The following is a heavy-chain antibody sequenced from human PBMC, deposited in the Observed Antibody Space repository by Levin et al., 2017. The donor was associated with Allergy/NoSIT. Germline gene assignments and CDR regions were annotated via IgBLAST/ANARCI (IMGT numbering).Heavy chain of an antibody. J-gene: IGHJ6*03. Sequence: PGGSLRLSCAASGFTFSSYAMHWVRQAPGKGLEWVAVISYDGSNKYYADSVKGRFTISRDNSKNTLYLQMNSLRAEDTAVYYCARDPIRGGVILYYYYYMDVWGKGTTVTVSS. CDR1: GFTFSSYA. D-gene: IGHD3-16*01. CDR2: ISYDGSNK. CDR3: ARDPIRGGVILYYYYYMDV. V-gene: IGHV3-30-3*01.